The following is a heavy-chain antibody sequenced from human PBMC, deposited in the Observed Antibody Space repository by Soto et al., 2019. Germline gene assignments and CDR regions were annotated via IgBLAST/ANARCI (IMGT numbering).Heavy chain of an antibody. CDR2: IIPIFGTA. D-gene: IGHD5-18*01. CDR1: GGTFSSYA. Sequence: QVQLVQSGAEVKKPGSSVKVSCKASGGTFSSYAISWVRQAPGQGLEWMGGIIPIFGTANYAQKFQGRVTXIAXEXTSTAYMELSSLRSEDTAVYYCARGDTAMAYYGMDVWGQGTTVTVSS. V-gene: IGHV1-69*12. J-gene: IGHJ6*02. CDR3: ARGDTAMAYYGMDV.